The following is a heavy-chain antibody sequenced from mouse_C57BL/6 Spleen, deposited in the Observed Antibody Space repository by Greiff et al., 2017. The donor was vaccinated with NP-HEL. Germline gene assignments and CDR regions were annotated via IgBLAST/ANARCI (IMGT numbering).Heavy chain of an antibody. Sequence: QVQLQQPGAELVMPGASVKLSCKASGYTFTSYWMHWVKQRPGQGLEWIGEIDPSDSYTNYNQKFKGKSTLTVDKSSSTAYMPLSSLTSEDAAVYYCARNYGSSYWYFDFWGTGTTVTVSS. CDR2: IDPSDSYT. V-gene: IGHV1-69*01. D-gene: IGHD1-1*01. J-gene: IGHJ1*03. CDR3: ARNYGSSYWYFDF. CDR1: GYTFTSYW.